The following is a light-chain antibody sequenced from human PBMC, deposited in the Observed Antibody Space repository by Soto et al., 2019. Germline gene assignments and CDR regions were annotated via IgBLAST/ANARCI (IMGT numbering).Light chain of an antibody. V-gene: IGLV2-14*01. J-gene: IGLJ1*01. Sequence: QSVLTQPASVSGSPGQSITISCTGTSSDVGGYNYVSWYQQHPGKAPKLMIYEVSNRPSGVSNRFSGSKSGNTASLTISGLQAEDAADYYCSSYKSSSTLYVFGTGTKSPS. CDR2: EVS. CDR3: SSYKSSSTLYV. CDR1: SSDVGGYNY.